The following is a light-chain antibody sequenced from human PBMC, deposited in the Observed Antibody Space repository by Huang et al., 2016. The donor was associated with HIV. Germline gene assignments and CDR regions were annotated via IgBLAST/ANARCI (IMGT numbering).Light chain of an antibody. Sequence: DIQMTQSPSSLSASVGDRVTITCRASQNINNDVHWYQQTPGKAPNFLINAASSFQSGVPSMFSGSGSGTEFTLTINTLQPEDFATYYCQQTYSAPITFGQGTRLEIK. CDR1: QNINND. CDR3: QQTYSAPIT. V-gene: IGKV1-39*01. J-gene: IGKJ5*01. CDR2: AAS.